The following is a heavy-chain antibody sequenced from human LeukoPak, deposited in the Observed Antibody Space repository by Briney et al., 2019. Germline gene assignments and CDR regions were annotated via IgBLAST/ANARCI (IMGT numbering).Heavy chain of an antibody. Sequence: ASVKVSCKASGYTFTSYDINWVRQATGQGLEWMGWMNPNSGNTGYAQKFQGRVTMTRNTSISTAYMELSSLRSEDTAVYYCASLSGFPEGSYYYGMDVWGQGATVTVSS. V-gene: IGHV1-8*01. CDR2: MNPNSGNT. J-gene: IGHJ6*02. D-gene: IGHD5-12*01. CDR3: ASLSGFPEGSYYYGMDV. CDR1: GYTFTSYD.